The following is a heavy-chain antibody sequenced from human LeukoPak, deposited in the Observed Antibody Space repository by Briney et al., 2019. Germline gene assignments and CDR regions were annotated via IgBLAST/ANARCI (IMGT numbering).Heavy chain of an antibody. Sequence: GGSLRLSCAASGFTFSSYWMSWVRQAPGKGLEWVANIKQDGSEKYYVDSVKGRFTISRDNAENSLYLQMNSLRAEDTAVYYCARVRRAPTFDYWGQGTLVTVSS. V-gene: IGHV3-7*01. CDR2: IKQDGSEK. CDR3: ARVRRAPTFDY. J-gene: IGHJ4*02. D-gene: IGHD1-26*01. CDR1: GFTFSSYW.